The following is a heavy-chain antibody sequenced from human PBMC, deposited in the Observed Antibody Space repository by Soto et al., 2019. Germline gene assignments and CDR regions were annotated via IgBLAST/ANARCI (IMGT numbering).Heavy chain of an antibody. CDR1: GGTFSSYA. J-gene: IGHJ4*02. Sequence: QVQLVQSGAEVKKPGSSVKVSCKASGGTFSSYAISWVRQAPGQGLEWMGGIIPIFGTANYAQKFQGRVTITADESTSTAYMELSSLRSEDTAVYYCARDHAHSSSSGPPEDYWGQGTLVTVSS. V-gene: IGHV1-69*12. CDR2: IIPIFGTA. CDR3: ARDHAHSSSSGPPEDY. D-gene: IGHD6-6*01.